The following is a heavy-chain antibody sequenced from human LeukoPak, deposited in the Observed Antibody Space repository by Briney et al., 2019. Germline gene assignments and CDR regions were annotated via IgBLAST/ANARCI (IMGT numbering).Heavy chain of an antibody. V-gene: IGHV3-30*02. CDR1: GFTFSSYG. CDR3: ASGSGSYRTPYYYMDV. D-gene: IGHD3-10*01. Sequence: PGGSLRLSCAASGFTFSSYGMHWVRQAPGKGLEWVAFIRYDGSNKYYADSVKGRFTISRDNSKNTLCLQMNSLRAEDTAVYYCASGSGSYRTPYYYMDVWGKGTTVTVSS. CDR2: IRYDGSNK. J-gene: IGHJ6*03.